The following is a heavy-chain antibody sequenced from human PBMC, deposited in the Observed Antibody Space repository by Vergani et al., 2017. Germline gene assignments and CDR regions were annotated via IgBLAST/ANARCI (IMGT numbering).Heavy chain of an antibody. D-gene: IGHD6-13*01. CDR1: GGSFSGYY. V-gene: IGHV4-34*01. Sequence: QVQLQQWGAGLLKPSETLSLTCAVYGGSFSGYYWSWIRQPPGKGLEWIGEINHSGSTNYNPSLKSRVTISVDTSKNQFSLKLSFVTAADTAVYYCARLLCGSWYGWFDPWGQGTLVTVYS. CDR3: ARLLCGSWYGWFDP. CDR2: INHSGST. J-gene: IGHJ5*02.